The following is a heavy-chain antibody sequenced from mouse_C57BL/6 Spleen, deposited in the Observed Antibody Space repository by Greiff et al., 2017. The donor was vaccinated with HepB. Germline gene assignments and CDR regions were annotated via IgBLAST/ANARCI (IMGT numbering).Heavy chain of an antibody. V-gene: IGHV1-26*01. CDR1: GYTFTDYY. CDR3: ARRDYSVDY. J-gene: IGHJ2*01. CDR2: INPNNGGT. Sequence: VQLQQSGPELVKPGASVKISCKASGYTFTDYYMNWVKQSHGKSLEWIGDINPNNGGTSYNQKFKGKATLTVDKSSSTAYMELRSLTSEDSAVYYCARRDYSVDYWGQGTTLTVSS. D-gene: IGHD2-12*01.